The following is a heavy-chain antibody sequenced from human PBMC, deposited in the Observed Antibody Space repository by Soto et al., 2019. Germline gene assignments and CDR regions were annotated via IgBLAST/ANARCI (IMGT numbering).Heavy chain of an antibody. Sequence: EVQLLESGGGLVQPGGSLRLSCAASGFTVSSYAMSWVRQAPGKGLEWVSAISGSGGSTYYADSVKGRFTISRDNSKNTLYLQMNSLRAEDTAVYYCAKGADIVVVVAATPGSIDYWGQGTLVTVSS. CDR1: GFTVSSYA. V-gene: IGHV3-23*01. D-gene: IGHD2-15*01. CDR3: AKGADIVVVVAATPGSIDY. J-gene: IGHJ4*02. CDR2: ISGSGGST.